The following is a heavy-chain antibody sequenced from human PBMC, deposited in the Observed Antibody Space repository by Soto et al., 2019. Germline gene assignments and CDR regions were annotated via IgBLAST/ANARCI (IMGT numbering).Heavy chain of an antibody. CDR1: GFNFRTYG. J-gene: IGHJ4*02. CDR3: AKDLGAVDDY. D-gene: IGHD6-19*01. CDR2: IPYDGSNK. V-gene: IGHV3-30*18. Sequence: QVQLVESGGGVVQPGRSLRLSCAASGFNFRTYGMHWVRQAPGKGREWVSLIPYDGSNKDYADSVKGRITISRDNSKNPVYLQMNSLRAEDTAVYYCAKDLGAVDDYWGQGTLVTVSS.